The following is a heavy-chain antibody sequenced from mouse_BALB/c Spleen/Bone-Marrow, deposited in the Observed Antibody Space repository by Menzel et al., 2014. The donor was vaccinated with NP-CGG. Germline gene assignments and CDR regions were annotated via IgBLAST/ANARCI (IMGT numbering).Heavy chain of an antibody. J-gene: IGHJ2*01. D-gene: IGHD4-1*01. CDR3: TRGGNWDDFDY. Sequence: EVKLVESGGGLVQPGGSRKLSCAASGFTFSSFGMHWVRQTPEKGLEWVAYISSGSSTIYYADTVKGRFTISRDNSKNTLFLQVTSLRSEDTAMYYCTRGGNWDDFDYWGQGTTLTVSS. CDR1: GFTFSSFG. CDR2: ISSGSSTI. V-gene: IGHV5-17*02.